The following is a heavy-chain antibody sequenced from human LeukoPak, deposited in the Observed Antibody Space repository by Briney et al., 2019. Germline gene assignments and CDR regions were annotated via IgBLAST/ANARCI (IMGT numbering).Heavy chain of an antibody. CDR1: GFTFSSHW. J-gene: IGHJ3*02. Sequence: GGSLRLSCAASGFTFSSHWMHWVRQAPGKGLVWVARINSDGSNPNYADSVKGRFTISRDNAKNTLYLQMNSLGAEDTAVYYCARATITSVRGVITPGAFDIWGQGTMVTVSS. D-gene: IGHD3-10*01. CDR3: ARATITSVRGVITPGAFDI. CDR2: INSDGSNP. V-gene: IGHV3-74*01.